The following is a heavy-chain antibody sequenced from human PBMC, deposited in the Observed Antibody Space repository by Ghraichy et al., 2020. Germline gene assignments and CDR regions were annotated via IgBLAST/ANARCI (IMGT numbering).Heavy chain of an antibody. CDR1: GFTFSSYA. CDR3: AREEDTVMVAYDY. V-gene: IGHV3-64*01. D-gene: IGHD5-18*01. Sequence: GGSLRLSCAASGFTFSSYAMHWVRQAPGKGLEYVSAISRNGGSTYYANSVKGRFTISRDNSKNTLYLQMGSLRAEDMAVYYCAREEDTVMVAYDYWGQGTLVTVSS. J-gene: IGHJ4*02. CDR2: ISRNGGST.